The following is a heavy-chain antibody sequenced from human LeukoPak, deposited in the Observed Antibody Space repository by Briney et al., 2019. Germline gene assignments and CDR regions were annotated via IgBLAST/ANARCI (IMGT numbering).Heavy chain of an antibody. CDR2: ISSSGSTI. J-gene: IGHJ4*02. Sequence: GGSLRLSCAASGFTFSSYEMHWVRQASGKGLEWVSYISSSGSTIYYADSVKGRFTISRDNAKNSLYLQMNSLRAEDTALYYCAKVFAADGYNFRYFDYWGQGTLVTVSS. D-gene: IGHD5-24*01. CDR1: GFTFSSYE. CDR3: AKVFAADGYNFRYFDY. V-gene: IGHV3-48*03.